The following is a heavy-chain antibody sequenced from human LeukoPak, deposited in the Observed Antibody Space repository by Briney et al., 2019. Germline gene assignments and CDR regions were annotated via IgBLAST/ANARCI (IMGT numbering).Heavy chain of an antibody. V-gene: IGHV1-2*02. D-gene: IGHD6-25*01. CDR1: GYNFRDYY. CDR2: INPHSGDT. Sequence: ASVKVSCKASGYNFRDYYIHWVRHAPGQGLEWMGWINPHSGDTRYAPKFQGRVTMSRDTSINTAYMELRRLRSDDTAVFYCARVDRLYERTYPAGYDIWGQGTRVTVSS. J-gene: IGHJ3*02. CDR3: ARVDRLYERTYPAGYDI.